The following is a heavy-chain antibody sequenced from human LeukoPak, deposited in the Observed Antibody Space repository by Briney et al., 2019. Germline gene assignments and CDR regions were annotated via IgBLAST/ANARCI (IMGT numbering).Heavy chain of an antibody. CDR2: IYSGGST. V-gene: IGHV3-66*01. CDR3: ARDSRRGYDSSGYNFDY. Sequence: EGSLRLSCAASGFTVSSNYMSWVRQAPGKGLEWVSVIYSGGSTHYADSVKGRFTISRDNSKNTLYLQMNSLRAEDTAVYYCARDSRRGYDSSGYNFDYWGQGTLVTVSS. CDR1: GFTVSSNY. D-gene: IGHD3-22*01. J-gene: IGHJ4*02.